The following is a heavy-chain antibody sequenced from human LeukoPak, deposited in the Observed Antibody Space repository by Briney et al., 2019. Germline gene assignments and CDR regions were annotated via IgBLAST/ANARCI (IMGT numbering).Heavy chain of an antibody. CDR3: ARDLGYCGTDGCHRNWFDP. Sequence: ASVKVSCKASGYTFSRDGISWERQAPGQGLEWMGWISTYNGNTNYAQKLQGRVTMTTDTSTSTAYMELRSLTSDDTAVYYCARDLGYCGTDGCHRNWFDPWGQGTLVTVSS. D-gene: IGHD2-2*03. J-gene: IGHJ5*02. CDR1: GYTFSRDG. V-gene: IGHV1-18*04. CDR2: ISTYNGNT.